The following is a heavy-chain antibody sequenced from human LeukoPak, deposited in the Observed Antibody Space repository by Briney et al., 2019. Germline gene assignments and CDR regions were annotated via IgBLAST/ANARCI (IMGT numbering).Heavy chain of an antibody. CDR2: INPGGDYT. D-gene: IGHD6-6*01. CDR3: AREGSRSSLGGYGY. CDR1: GYSFRSYY. Sequence: RWASVKVSCTASGYSFRSYYINWVRQAPGQGLEWMGLINPGGDYTKYAQTFQGRVTMTRDTSTNTVYMHLSSLRSEDTAIYYCAREGSRSSLGGYGYWGQGTLVTVSS. V-gene: IGHV1-46*01. J-gene: IGHJ4*02.